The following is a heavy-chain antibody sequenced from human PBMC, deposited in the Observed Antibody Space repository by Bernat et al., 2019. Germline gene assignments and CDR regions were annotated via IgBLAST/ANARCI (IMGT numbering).Heavy chain of an antibody. CDR3: ARDTLAAAGTNYYYSYMDV. V-gene: IGHV1-69*01. CDR2: MIPIVGTA. J-gene: IGHJ6*03. D-gene: IGHD6-13*01. Sequence: QVQLVQSGAEVKKSGSSVKVSCKASGGTFSSYAISWVRQAPGQGLEWMGGMIPIVGTANYAQNFQGRVPITAEESTSTAYMELRSLRSEDTAVYYCARDTLAAAGTNYYYSYMDVWGKGTTVTVSS. CDR1: GGTFSSYA.